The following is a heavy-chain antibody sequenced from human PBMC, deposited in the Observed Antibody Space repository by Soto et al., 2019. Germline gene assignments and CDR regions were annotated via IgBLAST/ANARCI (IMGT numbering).Heavy chain of an antibody. J-gene: IGHJ4*02. CDR1: GFTFAYYA. CDR3: TRDPYDSSGYYDY. D-gene: IGHD3-22*01. V-gene: IGHV3-49*04. Sequence: GGSLRLSCSASGFTFAYYAVSWVRQAPGKGLEWVGFIRSKTYGGTTEYAASVKGRFIISRDDSKSIAYLQMNSLKTEDTAVYYCTRDPYDSSGYYDYWGQGTLVTVSS. CDR2: IRSKTYGGTT.